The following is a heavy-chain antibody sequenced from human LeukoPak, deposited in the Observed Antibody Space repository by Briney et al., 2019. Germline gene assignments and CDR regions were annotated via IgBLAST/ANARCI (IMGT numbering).Heavy chain of an antibody. Sequence: SVKVSCKASGGTFSSYAISWVRQAPGQGLEWMGGIIPIFGTANYAQKFQGRVTITADESTSTAYMGLSSLRSEDTAVYYCARDRYCSSTSCPKADQYFQHWGQGTLVTVSS. J-gene: IGHJ1*01. CDR3: ARDRYCSSTSCPKADQYFQH. D-gene: IGHD2-2*01. CDR2: IIPIFGTA. CDR1: GGTFSSYA. V-gene: IGHV1-69*13.